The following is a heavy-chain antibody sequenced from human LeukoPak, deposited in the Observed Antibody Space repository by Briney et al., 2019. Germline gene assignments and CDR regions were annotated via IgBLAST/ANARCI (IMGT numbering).Heavy chain of an antibody. CDR3: AKDLSCFDI. V-gene: IGHV3-9*01. CDR1: GFTFEDYG. Sequence: GRSLRLSCAASGFTFEDYGMHWVRQAPGKGLEWVAGITWNSDTIAYVDSVKGRFTISRDNAKNSLYLQMNSLRAEDSALYYCAKDLSCFDIWGQGTMVTVSS. D-gene: IGHD2-15*01. J-gene: IGHJ3*02. CDR2: ITWNSDTI.